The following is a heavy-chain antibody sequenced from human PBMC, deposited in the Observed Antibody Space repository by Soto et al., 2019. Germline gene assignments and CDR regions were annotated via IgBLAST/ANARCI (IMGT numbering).Heavy chain of an antibody. V-gene: IGHV1-3*01. J-gene: IGHJ4*02. CDR2: INAGNGNT. CDR1: GYTFTSYA. Sequence: QVQLVQSGAEVKKPGASVKVSCKASGYTFTSYAMHWVRQAPGQRLEWMGWINAGNGNTKYSQKFKGRVTITTDTSASPAYMELSSLRSEDTAVYYCARDGSWNYYDSSADYWGQGTLVTVCS. D-gene: IGHD3-22*01. CDR3: ARDGSWNYYDSSADY.